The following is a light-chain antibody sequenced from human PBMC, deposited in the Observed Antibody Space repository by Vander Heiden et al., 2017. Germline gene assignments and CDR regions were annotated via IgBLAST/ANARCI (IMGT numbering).Light chain of an antibody. J-gene: IGKJ5*01. CDR1: QGISSY. Sequence: QLPPYPSSLSASVGDRVTITCRASQGISSYLAWFQQKPGKAPNLLIYGASTLQSGVPSRFSGRGSGTDFTLTISSLQPEDVATYYCQQLDKDPLTFGQGTRLEIK. V-gene: IGKV1-9*01. CDR2: GAS. CDR3: QQLDKDPLT.